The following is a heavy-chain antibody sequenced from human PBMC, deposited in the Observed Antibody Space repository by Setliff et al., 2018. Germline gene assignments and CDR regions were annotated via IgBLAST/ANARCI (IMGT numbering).Heavy chain of an antibody. CDR2: IHASGSA. CDR1: GDSMSDSY. Sequence: KPSETLSLTCTVSGDSMSDSYWIWIRQAPGKGLENIAFIHASGSAHHNPSLRSRVTISVDKSKNQFSLRLTSVTAADTAIYYCARGGRDNGDYVYIQHWGQGTLVTVSS. J-gene: IGHJ1*01. V-gene: IGHV4-4*08. CDR3: ARGGRDNGDYVYIQH. D-gene: IGHD4-17*01.